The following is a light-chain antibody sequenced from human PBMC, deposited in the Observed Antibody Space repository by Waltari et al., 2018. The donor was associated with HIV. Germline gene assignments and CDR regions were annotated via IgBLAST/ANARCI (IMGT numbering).Light chain of an antibody. Sequence: QRPGKAPQLMVYGETRRPSGVPNRFSASKSGNTASLTISGARAEDEADYYCGCWEGSSDYMVFGGGTRLTGL. CDR2: GET. V-gene: IGLV2-23*01. J-gene: IGLJ2*01. CDR3: GCWEGSSDYMV.